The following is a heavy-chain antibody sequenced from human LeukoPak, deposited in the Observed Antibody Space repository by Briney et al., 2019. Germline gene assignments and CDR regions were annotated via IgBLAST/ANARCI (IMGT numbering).Heavy chain of an antibody. CDR3: ARVYSTNYYGSGDRPFLFDY. CDR2: ISTYYGNT. J-gene: IGHJ4*02. Sequence: ASVKVSCKSSGYTFTSYGFSWVRQAPGQGLEWMGWISTYYGNTNYAQKLQDRVTMTTDTSTSTAYMELTSLRSDDTAVYYCARVYSTNYYGSGDRPFLFDYWGQGTVVTVSS. V-gene: IGHV1-18*01. CDR1: GYTFTSYG. D-gene: IGHD3-10*01.